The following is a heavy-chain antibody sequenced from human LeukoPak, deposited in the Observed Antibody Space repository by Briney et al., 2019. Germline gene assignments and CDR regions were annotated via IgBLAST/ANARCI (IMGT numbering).Heavy chain of an antibody. CDR1: GYTFTSYG. J-gene: IGHJ4*02. CDR2: ISAYNGNT. Sequence: GASVKVSCKPSGYTFTSYGISWVRQAPGQGLEWMGWISAYNGNTHSAQKLQGRVTMTTDTSTSTAYMGLRSLRSDDTAVYYCARGFPPRRQYDSSGYYSYYFDYWGQGTLVTVSS. D-gene: IGHD3-22*01. V-gene: IGHV1-18*01. CDR3: ARGFPPRRQYDSSGYYSYYFDY.